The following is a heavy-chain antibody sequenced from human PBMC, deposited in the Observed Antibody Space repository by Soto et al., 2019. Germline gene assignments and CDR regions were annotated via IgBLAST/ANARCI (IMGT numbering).Heavy chain of an antibody. V-gene: IGHV4-59*01. D-gene: IGHD3-3*01. J-gene: IGHJ6*03. CDR2: IYYSGST. Sequence: SETLSLTCTVSGGSISSYYWSWIRQPPGKGLEWIGYIYYSGSTNYNPSLKSRVTISVDTSKNQFSLKLSSVTAADTAVYYCARSLVHYDFWGAYMDVWGKGTKVTVSS. CDR1: GGSISSYY. CDR3: ARSLVHYDFWGAYMDV.